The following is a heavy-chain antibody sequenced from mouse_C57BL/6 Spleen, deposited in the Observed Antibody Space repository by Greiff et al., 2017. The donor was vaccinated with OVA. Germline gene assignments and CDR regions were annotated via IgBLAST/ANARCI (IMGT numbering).Heavy chain of an antibody. V-gene: IGHV1-54*01. J-gene: IGHJ4*01. Sequence: QVQLQQSGAELVRPGTSVKVSCKASGYAFTNYLIEWVKQRPGQGLEWIGVINPGSGGTNYNEKFKGKATLTADKSSSTAYMQLSSLTSEDSAVYFFAREQLRLRVMDYWGQGTSVTVSS. CDR3: AREQLRLRVMDY. CDR2: INPGSGGT. D-gene: IGHD3-2*02. CDR1: GYAFTNYL.